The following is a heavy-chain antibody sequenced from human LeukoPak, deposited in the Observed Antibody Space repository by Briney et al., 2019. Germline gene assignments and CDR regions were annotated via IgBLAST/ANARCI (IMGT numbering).Heavy chain of an antibody. CDR3: ARDGEWLDAFDI. D-gene: IGHD5-12*01. J-gene: IGHJ3*02. Sequence: SETLSLTXAVYGGSFSGYYWSWIRQTPGKGLEWIGEINHSGSTNYNPSLKSRVTISVDTSKNQFSLKLSSVTAADTAVYHCARDGEWLDAFDIWGQGTMVTVSS. CDR2: INHSGST. V-gene: IGHV4-34*01. CDR1: GGSFSGYY.